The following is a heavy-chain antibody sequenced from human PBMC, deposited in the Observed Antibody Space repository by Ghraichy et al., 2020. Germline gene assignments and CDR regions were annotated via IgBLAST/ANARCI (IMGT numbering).Heavy chain of an antibody. D-gene: IGHD3-3*01. CDR3: ARGGEITIFGVVIPEFDY. V-gene: IGHV3-21*01. J-gene: IGHJ4*02. CDR2: ISSSSSYI. CDR1: GFTFSSDS. Sequence: GGSLRLSCAASGFTFSSDSMNWVRQAPGKGLEWVSSISSSSSYIYYADSRKGRFTISRDNVKKSLYLQMNSLRAEDTAVYYCARGGEITIFGVVIPEFDYWGQGTLVTVSS.